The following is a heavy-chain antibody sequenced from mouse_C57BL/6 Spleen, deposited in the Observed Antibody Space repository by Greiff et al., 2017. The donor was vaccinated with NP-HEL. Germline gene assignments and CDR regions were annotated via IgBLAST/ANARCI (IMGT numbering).Heavy chain of an antibody. CDR2: INPYNGGT. D-gene: IGHD2-4*01. J-gene: IGHJ3*01. CDR3: ASERIYDYDEGFAY. CDR1: GYTFTDYY. Sequence: EVQLQQSGPVLVKPGASVKMSCKASGYTFTDYYMNWVKQSHGKSLEWIGVINPYNGGTSYNQKFKGKATLTVDTSSSTAYMELNSLTSEDSAVYYCASERIYDYDEGFAYWGQGTLVTVSA. V-gene: IGHV1-19*01.